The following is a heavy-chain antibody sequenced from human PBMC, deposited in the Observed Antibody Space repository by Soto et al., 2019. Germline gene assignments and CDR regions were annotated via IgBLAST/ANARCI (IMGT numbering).Heavy chain of an antibody. Sequence: SETLSLTCAVYGGSFSGYYWSWIRQPPGEGLEWIGEINHSGSTNYNPSLKSRVTISVDTSKNQFSLKLSSVTAADTAVYYCARGGGSCYDYWGQGTLVTVSS. V-gene: IGHV4-34*01. J-gene: IGHJ4*02. D-gene: IGHD2-15*01. CDR3: ARGGGSCYDY. CDR2: INHSGST. CDR1: GGSFSGYY.